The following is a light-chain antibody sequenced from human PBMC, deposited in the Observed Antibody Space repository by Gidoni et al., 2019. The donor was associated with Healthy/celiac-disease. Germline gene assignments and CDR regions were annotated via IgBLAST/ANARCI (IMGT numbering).Light chain of an antibody. J-gene: IGKJ4*01. V-gene: IGKV1-39*01. Sequence: DIQMTQSPSSLSASVGDRVIITCPASQSISSYLNWYQQKPGKAPKLLIYAASSLQSGVPSRFSGSGSGTDFTLTISSLQPEDFATYYCQQSYSTPQLTFGGGTKVEIK. CDR1: QSISSY. CDR3: QQSYSTPQLT. CDR2: AAS.